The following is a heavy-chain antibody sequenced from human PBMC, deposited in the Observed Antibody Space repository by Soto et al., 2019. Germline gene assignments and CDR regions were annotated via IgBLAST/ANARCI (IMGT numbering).Heavy chain of an antibody. CDR2: IYYSGST. CDR1: GGSISSSSYY. CDR3: ARITDRYYYYYMDV. V-gene: IGHV4-39*01. D-gene: IGHD3-10*01. J-gene: IGHJ6*03. Sequence: QLQLQESGPGLVKPSETLSLTCTVSGGSISSSSYYWGWIRQPPGKGLEWIGSIYYSGSTYYNPSLKSRVTISVDTSKNQFSLKLSSVTAADTAVYYCARITDRYYYYYMDVWGKGTTVTVSS.